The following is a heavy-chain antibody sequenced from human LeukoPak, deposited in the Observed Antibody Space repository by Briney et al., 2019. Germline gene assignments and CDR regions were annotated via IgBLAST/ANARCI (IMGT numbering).Heavy chain of an antibody. CDR3: ARGSGWELPSTPRLDY. D-gene: IGHD1-26*01. CDR1: GFTFSSYG. J-gene: IGHJ4*02. CDR2: IWYDGSNK. Sequence: GRSLRLSCAASGFTFSSYGMHWVRQAPGKGLEWVAVIWYDGSNKYYADSVKGRFTISRDNSKNTLYLQMNSLRAEDTAVYYCARGSGWELPSTPRLDYWGQGTLVTVSS. V-gene: IGHV3-33*01.